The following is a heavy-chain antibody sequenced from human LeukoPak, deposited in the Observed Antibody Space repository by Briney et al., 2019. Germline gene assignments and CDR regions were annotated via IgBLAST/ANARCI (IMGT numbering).Heavy chain of an antibody. D-gene: IGHD6-19*01. CDR3: AKDMGSGWYRANFDY. Sequence: GGSLRLSCAASGFTFSSYAMSWVRQAPGKGLEWVSAISGSGGSTYYADSVKGRLTISRDNSKNTLYLQMNSLRAEDTAVYYCAKDMGSGWYRANFDYWGQGTLVTVSS. CDR1: GFTFSSYA. V-gene: IGHV3-23*01. CDR2: ISGSGGST. J-gene: IGHJ4*02.